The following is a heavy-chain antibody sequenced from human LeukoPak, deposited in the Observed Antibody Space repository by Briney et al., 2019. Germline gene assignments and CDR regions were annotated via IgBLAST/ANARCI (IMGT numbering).Heavy chain of an antibody. D-gene: IGHD6-13*01. CDR1: GFTFSSYG. J-gene: IGHJ4*02. Sequence: GGSLRLSCAASGFTFSSYGMHWVRQAPGKGLEWVAVIWYDGSNKYYADSVKGRFTISRDNSKNTLYLQMNSLRAEDTAVYYCARLYSSSFIPDYWGQGTLVTVSS. CDR3: ARLYSSSFIPDY. CDR2: IWYDGSNK. V-gene: IGHV3-33*01.